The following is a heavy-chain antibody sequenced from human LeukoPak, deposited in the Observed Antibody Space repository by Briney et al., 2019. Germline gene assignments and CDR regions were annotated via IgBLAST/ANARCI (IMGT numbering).Heavy chain of an antibody. V-gene: IGHV4-39*07. J-gene: IGHJ5*02. CDR1: GGSISSSSYY. D-gene: IGHD1-26*01. CDR2: IYYSGST. Sequence: SETLSLTCTVSGGSISSSSYYWGWIRQPPGKGLEWIGSIYYSGSTNYNPSLKSRVTMSVDTSKNQFSLKLSSVTAADTAVYFCARGVGATGLDNWFDPWGQGTLVTVSS. CDR3: ARGVGATGLDNWFDP.